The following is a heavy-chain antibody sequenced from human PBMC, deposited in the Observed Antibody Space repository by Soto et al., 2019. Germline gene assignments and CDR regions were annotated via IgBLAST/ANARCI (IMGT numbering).Heavy chain of an antibody. V-gene: IGHV3-21*01. CDR1: GFTSISYS. CDR3: ARDSVARVRYFDWLPEPPLYYYYMDV. Sequence: VQLVESGGGLVKPGGPLSLPCAASGFTSISYSMNWARRPPGKGRDGVSSISSSSSYIYYADPVKGRFTISRDNAKNSLYLQMNSLRAEDTAVYYCARDSVARVRYFDWLPEPPLYYYYMDVWGKGTTVTVSS. D-gene: IGHD3-9*01. J-gene: IGHJ6*03. CDR2: ISSSSSYI.